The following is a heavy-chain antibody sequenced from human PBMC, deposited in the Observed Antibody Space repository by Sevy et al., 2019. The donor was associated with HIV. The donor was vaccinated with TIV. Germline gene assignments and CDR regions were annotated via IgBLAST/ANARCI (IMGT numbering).Heavy chain of an antibody. CDR1: GFTFSSYA. CDR2: ISYDGSNK. D-gene: IGHD3-3*01. CDR3: AGAPFGFLEWLGYYFDY. Sequence: GGSLRLSCAASGFTFSSYAMHWVRQAPGKGLEWVAVISYDGSNKYYADSVKGRFTISRDNSKNTLYLQMNSLRAEDTAVYYCAGAPFGFLEWLGYYFDYWGQGTLVTVSS. V-gene: IGHV3-30*04. J-gene: IGHJ4*02.